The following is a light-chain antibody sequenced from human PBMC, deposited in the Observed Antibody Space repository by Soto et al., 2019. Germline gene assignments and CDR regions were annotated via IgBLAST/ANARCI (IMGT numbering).Light chain of an antibody. V-gene: IGKV3-11*01. J-gene: IGKJ2*01. Sequence: EIVLTQSPATLSLSPGERATLSCRASQSVYNYLAWYQQIPGQAPRLLIYDASNRATGIPARFSGSGSGTDFTLTISSLEPEDFAVYYCQQRSIWPRTFGQGTKLEIK. CDR1: QSVYNY. CDR3: QQRSIWPRT. CDR2: DAS.